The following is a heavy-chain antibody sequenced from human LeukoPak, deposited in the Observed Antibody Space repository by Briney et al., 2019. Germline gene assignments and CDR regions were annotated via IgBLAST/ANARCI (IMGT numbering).Heavy chain of an antibody. Sequence: PGRSLRLSCAASGFTFSSYGMHWVRQAPGKGLEWVAVIWYDGSNKYYADSVKGRFTISRDNSKNTLYLQMNSLRAEDTAVYYCARDWVDYDSSGYYPHWGQETLVTVSS. J-gene: IGHJ4*02. CDR2: IWYDGSNK. CDR3: ARDWVDYDSSGYYPH. V-gene: IGHV3-33*01. D-gene: IGHD3-22*01. CDR1: GFTFSSYG.